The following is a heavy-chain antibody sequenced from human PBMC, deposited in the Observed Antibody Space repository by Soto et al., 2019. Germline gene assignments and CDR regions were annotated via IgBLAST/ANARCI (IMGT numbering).Heavy chain of an antibody. D-gene: IGHD6-13*01. CDR3: ARLIGGQPVIDY. V-gene: IGHV4-39*01. CDR1: GGSISSSSYY. CDR2: IYYSGST. J-gene: IGHJ4*02. Sequence: PSETLSLTCPVSGGSISSSSYYWGWIRQPPGKGLEWIGSIYYSGSTYYNPSLKSRVTISVDTSKNQFSLKLSSVTAADTAVYYCARLIGGQPVIDYWGQGTLVTVSS.